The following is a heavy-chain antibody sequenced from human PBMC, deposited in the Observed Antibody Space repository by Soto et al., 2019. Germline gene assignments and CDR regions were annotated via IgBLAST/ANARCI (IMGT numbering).Heavy chain of an antibody. Sequence: PGGSRRLSWVASEFTFSDYSMSWIRQAPGKGLEWIAFIDSRGRTLSYADSVRGRFTISRDNAENSVYLQMDSLTADDTAVYYCARQAARNYIDSWGQGNSVTVSS. J-gene: IGHJ4*02. V-gene: IGHV3-11*01. CDR1: EFTFSDYS. CDR3: ARQAARNYIDS. CDR2: IDSRGRTL.